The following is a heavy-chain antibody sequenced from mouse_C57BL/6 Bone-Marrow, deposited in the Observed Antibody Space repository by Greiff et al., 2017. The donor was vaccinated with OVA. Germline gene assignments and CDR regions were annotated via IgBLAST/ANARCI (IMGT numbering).Heavy chain of an antibody. CDR1: GFNIKDDY. J-gene: IGHJ2*01. CDR2: IDPENGDT. CDR3: TMGLRRAFDY. D-gene: IGHD2-4*01. Sequence: VQLKESGAELVRPGASVKLSCTASGFNIKDDYMHWVKQRPEQGLEWIGWIDPENGDTEYASKFQGKATITADTSSNTAYLQLSSLTSEDTAVYYCTMGLRRAFDYWGQGTTLTVSS. V-gene: IGHV14-4*01.